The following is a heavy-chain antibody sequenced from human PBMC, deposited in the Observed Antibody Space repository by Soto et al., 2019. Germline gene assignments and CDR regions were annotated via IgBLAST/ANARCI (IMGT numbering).Heavy chain of an antibody. V-gene: IGHV5-51*01. CDR2: IYPGDSDA. J-gene: IGHJ4*02. CDR1: GYSCTNYW. D-gene: IGHD3-16*01. Sequence: PXDSLKVSWKSSGYSCTNYWIGWVRQMPGKGLEWVGIIYPGDSDARYSPSFQGQVTISVDKSINTAYLQWSSLKASDTAMYYCARHFYDYLDKWGRRTLVTVSS. CDR3: ARHFYDYLDK.